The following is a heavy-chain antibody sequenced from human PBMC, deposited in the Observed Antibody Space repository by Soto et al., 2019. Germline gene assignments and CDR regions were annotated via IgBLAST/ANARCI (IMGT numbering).Heavy chain of an antibody. V-gene: IGHV4-34*01. Sequence: PSETLSLTCAVNGGAFNGYYWTWIRQPPGKGLEWIGEINHSGTVDYDPSLKSRVTISIDTSKKQFSLTLTSVTAADTAVYYCARAGAALVRGSIGGFDYWGQGTLVTGSS. CDR1: GGAFNGYY. D-gene: IGHD3-10*01. CDR3: ARAGAALVRGSIGGFDY. J-gene: IGHJ4*02. CDR2: INHSGTV.